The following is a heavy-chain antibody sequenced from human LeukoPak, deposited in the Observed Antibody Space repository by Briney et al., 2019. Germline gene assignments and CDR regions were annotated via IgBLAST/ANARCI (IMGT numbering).Heavy chain of an antibody. CDR1: GFTFSSYS. D-gene: IGHD1-1*01. CDR2: ISSSSSTI. Sequence: GGSLRLSCAASGFTFSSYSMNWVRQAPGKGLEWVSYISSSSSTIYYADSVKGRFTISRDNAKNSLYLQMNSLRAEDTAVYYCARDKRMRKGNWFDPWGQGTLVTVSS. V-gene: IGHV3-48*01. J-gene: IGHJ5*02. CDR3: ARDKRMRKGNWFDP.